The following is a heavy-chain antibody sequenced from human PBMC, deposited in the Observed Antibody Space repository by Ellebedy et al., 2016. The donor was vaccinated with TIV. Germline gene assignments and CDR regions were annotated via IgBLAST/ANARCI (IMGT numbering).Heavy chain of an antibody. J-gene: IGHJ4*02. CDR1: GYTFTSYG. V-gene: IGHV1-46*01. D-gene: IGHD5-12*01. Sequence: SSVKVSCKASGYTFTSYGISWVRQAPGQGLEWMGIINPSGGSTSYAQKFQGRVTMTRDTSTSTVYMELSSLRSEDTAVYYCARGYSGYEYWGQGTLVTVSS. CDR2: INPSGGST. CDR3: ARGYSGYEY.